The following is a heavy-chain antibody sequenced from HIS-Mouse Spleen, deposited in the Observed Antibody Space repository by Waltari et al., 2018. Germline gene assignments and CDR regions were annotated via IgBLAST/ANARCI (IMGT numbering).Heavy chain of an antibody. Sequence: QVQLQESGPGLVKPSETLSLTCTASGGSISSYYWSWIRQPPGKGLEWIGYIYYSGSTNYNPSLKSRVTISVDTSKNQFSLKLSSVTAADTAVYYCARHKGSSWYSWYFDLWGRGTLVTVSS. CDR3: ARHKGSSWYSWYFDL. V-gene: IGHV4-59*08. J-gene: IGHJ2*01. CDR1: GGSISSYY. D-gene: IGHD6-13*01. CDR2: IYYSGST.